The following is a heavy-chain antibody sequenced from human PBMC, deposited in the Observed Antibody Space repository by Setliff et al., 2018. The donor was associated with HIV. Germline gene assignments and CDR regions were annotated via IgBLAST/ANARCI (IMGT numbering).Heavy chain of an antibody. CDR2: MHNSGST. J-gene: IGHJ3*02. Sequence: LVNPTQTLRLTCTFSGFSLNTTGVSVGWIRQPPGKGLEWIGSMHNSGSTYYNPSLKSRLAMSLDTSSNQFSLKLTSVTAADTAVYYCSTYGYGISDAFDIWGRGTMVTVSS. CDR1: GFSLNTTGVS. D-gene: IGHD5-18*01. V-gene: IGHV4-39*01. CDR3: STYGYGISDAFDI.